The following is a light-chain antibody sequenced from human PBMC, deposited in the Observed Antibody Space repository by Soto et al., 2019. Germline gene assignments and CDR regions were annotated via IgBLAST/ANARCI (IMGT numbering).Light chain of an antibody. CDR2: KAS. Sequence: DIQMTQSPSTLSASVGDRVTITCRASQSISSWLAWYQQKPGKAPKVLIYKASNLQSGVPARFSGSGSGTDITLTIISLQPDDFATYYCQQCNSYPPTFGQGTTVDIK. J-gene: IGKJ1*01. CDR1: QSISSW. V-gene: IGKV1-5*03. CDR3: QQCNSYPPT.